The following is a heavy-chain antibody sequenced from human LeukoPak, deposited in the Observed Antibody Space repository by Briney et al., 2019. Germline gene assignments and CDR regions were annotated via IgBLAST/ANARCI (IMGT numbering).Heavy chain of an antibody. Sequence: PGGSLRLSCSASGFTFSTYSMTWVRQAPGKGLQWASAISGSGADTYYADSVKGRFTISRDNSKNTLYLQMNSLRAEDTAVYYCAKDLGGEGGSGFPGYWGQGTLVTVFS. V-gene: IGHV3-23*01. CDR1: GFTFSTYS. CDR3: AKDLGGEGGSGFPGY. J-gene: IGHJ4*02. D-gene: IGHD3-10*01. CDR2: ISGSGADT.